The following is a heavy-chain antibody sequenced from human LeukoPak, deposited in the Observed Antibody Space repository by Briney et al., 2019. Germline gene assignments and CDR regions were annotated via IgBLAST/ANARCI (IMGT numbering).Heavy chain of an antibody. CDR3: ARRNTAMVAGLDY. D-gene: IGHD5-18*01. V-gene: IGHV1-8*01. J-gene: IGHJ4*02. Sequence: GASVKVSCKASGYTFTTYDINWVRQXTGQGLEWXGWMNPNSGNTAYAQKFQGRVTMTRNTSISTAFMELSGLRSEDTAVYFCARRNTAMVAGLDYWGQGSLVTVSS. CDR2: MNPNSGNT. CDR1: GYTFTTYD.